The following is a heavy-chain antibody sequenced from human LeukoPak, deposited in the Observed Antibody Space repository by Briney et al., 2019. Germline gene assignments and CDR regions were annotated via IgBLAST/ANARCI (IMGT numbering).Heavy chain of an antibody. CDR1: GFTFSDYA. CDR3: ARRLVGYSSGWSIRDNWFDP. J-gene: IGHJ5*02. V-gene: IGHV3-21*01. CDR2: ISSSSSYI. Sequence: GGSLRLSCAASGFTFSDYAMTWVRQAPGKGLEWVSSISSSSSYIYYADSVKGRFTISRDNAKNSLYLQMNSLRAEDTAVYYCARRLVGYSSGWSIRDNWFDPWGQGTLVTVSS. D-gene: IGHD6-19*01.